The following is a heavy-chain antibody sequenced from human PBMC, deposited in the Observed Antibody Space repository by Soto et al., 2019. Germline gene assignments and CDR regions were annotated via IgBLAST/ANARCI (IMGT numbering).Heavy chain of an antibody. J-gene: IGHJ6*02. D-gene: IGHD2-15*01. CDR1: GFTFSSYN. V-gene: IGHV3-21*02. CDR2: ISSASNHI. CDR3: AKDRGRGSPVSGGMDV. Sequence: QLVESGGGLVKPGGSLRLSCAASGFTFSSYNINWVRQAPGKGLEWVSSISSASNHIFYADSVKGRFTISRDNAKSSLYLQMNSLRVEDTAVYYCAKDRGRGSPVSGGMDVWGQGTTVTVSS.